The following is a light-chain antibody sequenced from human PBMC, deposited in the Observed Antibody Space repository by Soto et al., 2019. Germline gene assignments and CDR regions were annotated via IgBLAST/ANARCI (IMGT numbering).Light chain of an antibody. V-gene: IGLV2-14*01. CDR3: SSFTSSNVV. Sequence: QSALTQPASVSGSRRQSITISCTGTSSDVGGYNYVSWYQQHPGKAPKLMIYEVSHRPSGVSDRFSGSKSGNTASLTTSGLQAEDEADYYCSSFTSSNVVFGGGTKLTVL. CDR2: EVS. CDR1: SSDVGGYNY. J-gene: IGLJ2*01.